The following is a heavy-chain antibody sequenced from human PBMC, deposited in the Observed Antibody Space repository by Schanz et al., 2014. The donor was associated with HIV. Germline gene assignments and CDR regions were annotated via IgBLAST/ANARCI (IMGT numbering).Heavy chain of an antibody. CDR1: GFTFSSYG. V-gene: IGHV3-30*03. Sequence: QVQLVESGGGVVQPGRSLRLSCAASGFTFSSYGMHWVRQAPGEGLEWVAIVSYDGSNEYYADSVRGRFTASRDNSKNTLYLQMNNLRVEDTAVYYCARGPYSSGWAGFDYWGQGTLVTVSS. CDR3: ARGPYSSGWAGFDY. CDR2: VSYDGSNE. D-gene: IGHD6-19*01. J-gene: IGHJ4*02.